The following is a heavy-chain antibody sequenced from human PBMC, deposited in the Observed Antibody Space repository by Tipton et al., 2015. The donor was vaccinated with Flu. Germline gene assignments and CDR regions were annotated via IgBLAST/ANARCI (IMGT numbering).Heavy chain of an antibody. Sequence: QSGPEVKKPGSSVKVSCKASGGTFSSYAISWVRQAPGQGLEWMGGIIPIFGTANYAQKFQGRVTITADGSTSTAYMELSSLRSEDTAVYYCVMSTKPNYYYYYYMDVWGKGTTVTVSS. J-gene: IGHJ6*03. CDR1: GGTFSSYA. CDR3: VMSTKPNYYYYYYMDV. V-gene: IGHV1-69*01. CDR2: IIPIFGTA. D-gene: IGHD1-14*01.